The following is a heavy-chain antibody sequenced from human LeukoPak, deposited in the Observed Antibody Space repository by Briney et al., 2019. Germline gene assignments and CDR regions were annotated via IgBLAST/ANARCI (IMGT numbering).Heavy chain of an antibody. CDR2: ISYDGSNK. D-gene: IGHD3-22*01. CDR3: AKDHLTYDSSGYYEG. V-gene: IGHV3-30*18. CDR1: EFNVSSNH. Sequence: GGSLRLSCAASEFNVSSNHMSWVRQAPGKGLEWVAVISYDGSNKYYADSVKGRFTISRDNSKNTLYLQMNSLRAEDTAVYYCAKDHLTYDSSGYYEGWGQGTLVTVSS. J-gene: IGHJ4*02.